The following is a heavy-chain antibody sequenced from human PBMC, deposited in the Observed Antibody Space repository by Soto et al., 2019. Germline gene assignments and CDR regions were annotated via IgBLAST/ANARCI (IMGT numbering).Heavy chain of an antibody. D-gene: IGHD3-10*01. Sequence: ASVKVSCTASGYTFTGYYMHWVRQAPGQGLEWMGWINPNSGGTNYAQKFQGWVTMTRDTSISTAYMELSRLRSDDTAVYYCAREYGSGSYYNGLYYYGMDVWGQGTTVTVSS. J-gene: IGHJ6*02. CDR3: AREYGSGSYYNGLYYYGMDV. CDR2: INPNSGGT. CDR1: GYTFTGYY. V-gene: IGHV1-2*04.